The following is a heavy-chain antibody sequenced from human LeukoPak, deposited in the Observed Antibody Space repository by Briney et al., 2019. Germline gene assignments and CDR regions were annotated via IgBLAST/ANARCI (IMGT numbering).Heavy chain of an antibody. Sequence: SETLSPTCTVSGGSISGHHWSWIRQPPGKELEWIGYIYYNGGTSYNPSLKSRVTISVDTSKNQFSLHLNAVTAADTAVYYCARDSAARSDLWGRGTLVTVAS. CDR1: GGSISGHH. D-gene: IGHD2-15*01. CDR3: ARDSAARSDL. V-gene: IGHV4-59*11. J-gene: IGHJ2*01. CDR2: IYYNGGT.